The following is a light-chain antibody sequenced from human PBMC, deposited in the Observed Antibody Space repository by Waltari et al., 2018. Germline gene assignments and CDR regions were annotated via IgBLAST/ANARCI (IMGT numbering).Light chain of an antibody. CDR3: CSYAGLGTYV. Sequence: QSALTHPASVSGTPGQSIPISCTGTTSDSAHYDLLSWYQQHPGKAPKLLICEVNKRPSGVSSRFSGSKSGNTASLTISGLQAEDEADFYCCSYAGLGTYVFGSGTKVTVL. CDR2: EVN. V-gene: IGLV2-23*02. J-gene: IGLJ1*01. CDR1: TSDSAHYDL.